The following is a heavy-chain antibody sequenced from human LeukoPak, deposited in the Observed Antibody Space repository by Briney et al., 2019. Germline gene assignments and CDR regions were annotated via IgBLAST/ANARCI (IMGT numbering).Heavy chain of an antibody. V-gene: IGHV1-46*01. D-gene: IGHD5-12*01. CDR2: INPVGGST. Sequence: GASVKVSCKASGYTFTSSYMYWVRQAPGQGLEWMGIINPVGGSTSYAQNFQGRVTMTRDTSTSTVYMELSSLRSEDTAVYYCARGLRDYFDYWGQRTLVTVSS. CDR1: GYTFTSSY. J-gene: IGHJ4*02. CDR3: ARGLRDYFDY.